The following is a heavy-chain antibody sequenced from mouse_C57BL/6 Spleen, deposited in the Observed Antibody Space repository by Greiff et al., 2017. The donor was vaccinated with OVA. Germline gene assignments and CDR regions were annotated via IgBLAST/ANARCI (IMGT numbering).Heavy chain of an antibody. CDR3: AKDHYYGSSCGY. Sequence: QVQLQQSGPELVKPGASVKISCKASGYAFSSSWMNWVKQRPGKGLEWIGRIYPGDGDTNYNGKFKGKATLTADKSSSTAYVQLSSLTSEDSAVYFCAKDHYYGSSCGYWGQGTTLTVSS. D-gene: IGHD1-1*01. CDR1: GYAFSSSW. CDR2: IYPGDGDT. V-gene: IGHV1-82*01. J-gene: IGHJ2*01.